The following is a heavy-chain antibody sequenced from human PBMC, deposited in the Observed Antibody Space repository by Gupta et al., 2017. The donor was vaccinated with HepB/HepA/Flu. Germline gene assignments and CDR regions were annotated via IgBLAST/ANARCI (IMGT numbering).Heavy chain of an antibody. CDR1: GFSLSTSGVG. J-gene: IGHJ5*02. Sequence: QITLTESGPTLVNPTQTLTLTCTFSGFSLSTSGVGVGWIRQPPGKALEWLALIYWDDDKRYSPSLTSRITITKDTSKNQVVLKMTNMDPVDTATYDWAHSGHSIAAYLNWFDPWGQGTLVTVSS. CDR2: IYWDDDK. D-gene: IGHD6-6*01. V-gene: IGHV2-5*02. CDR3: AHSGHSIAAYLNWFDP.